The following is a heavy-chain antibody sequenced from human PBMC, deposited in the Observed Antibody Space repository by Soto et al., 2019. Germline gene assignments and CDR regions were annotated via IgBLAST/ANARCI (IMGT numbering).Heavy chain of an antibody. J-gene: IGHJ4*02. CDR1: GYTFTDYQ. Sequence: QVQLVQSGAEVKKPGASVKLSCNSSGYTFTDYQLYWVRHAPGQGLEWMGWINPYNGDTNYAQKFQGRVTMTGDTSIDTADMELRSLRYDDTAVYYCARPLLNADTFDYWGQGTLVTVSS. CDR2: INPYNGDT. CDR3: ARPLLNADTFDY. V-gene: IGHV1-2*02.